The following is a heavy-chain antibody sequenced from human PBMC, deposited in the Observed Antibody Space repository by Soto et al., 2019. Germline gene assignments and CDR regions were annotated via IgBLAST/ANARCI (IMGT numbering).Heavy chain of an antibody. D-gene: IGHD2-21*01. CDR2: INAGNGNT. CDR3: ARDCGPFGTFDP. J-gene: IGHJ5*02. Sequence: QVQLVQSGAEVKKPGASVKVSCKASGYTFTSYAMHWVRQAPGQRLEWMGWINAGNGNTKYSQKFQGRVTITRDTSASTAYMELSSLRSEDTAVYYCARDCGPFGTFDPWGQGTLVTVSS. CDR1: GYTFTSYA. V-gene: IGHV1-3*01.